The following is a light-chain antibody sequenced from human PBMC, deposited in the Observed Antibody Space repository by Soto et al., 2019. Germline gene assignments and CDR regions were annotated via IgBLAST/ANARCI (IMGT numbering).Light chain of an antibody. CDR3: SSYTSSSTLDV. J-gene: IGLJ1*01. CDR2: EVS. CDR1: SSGVGGYNY. V-gene: IGLV2-14*01. Sequence: QCALTQPASVSGSPGQSITISCTGTSSGVGGYNYVSWYQHHPGKAPKLMIYEVSNRPSGVSNRFSGSKSGNTASLTISGLQAEDEADYYCSSYTSSSTLDVFGTGTKVTAL.